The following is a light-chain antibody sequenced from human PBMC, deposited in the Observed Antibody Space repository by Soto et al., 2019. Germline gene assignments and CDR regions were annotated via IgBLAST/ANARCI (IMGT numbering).Light chain of an antibody. CDR1: SSNIGNNY. Sequence: QSVLTQPPSVSAAPGQKVTISCSGSSSNIGNNYVSWYQQLPGTAPKLLIYEDNKRPSGIPDRFSGSKSGTSATLGITGLQTGDEADYYCGTWDISLDGGVFGGGTQLTVL. J-gene: IGLJ3*02. V-gene: IGLV1-51*02. CDR2: EDN. CDR3: GTWDISLDGGV.